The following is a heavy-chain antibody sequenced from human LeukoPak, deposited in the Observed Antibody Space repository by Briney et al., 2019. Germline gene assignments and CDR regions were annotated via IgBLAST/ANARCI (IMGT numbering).Heavy chain of an antibody. V-gene: IGHV3-21*01. CDR1: GFTFSSYR. CDR3: ARDPIFFDAPYFYYYMDV. CDR2: ISSSSTYI. J-gene: IGHJ6*03. Sequence: GGSLRLSCAASGFTFSSYRMNWVRQAPGKGLEWVSSISSSSTYIYYADSVKGRFTISRDNAKNSLYLQMNSVRAEDTAVYYCARDPIFFDAPYFYYYMDVWGKGTTVTVSS. D-gene: IGHD2/OR15-2a*01.